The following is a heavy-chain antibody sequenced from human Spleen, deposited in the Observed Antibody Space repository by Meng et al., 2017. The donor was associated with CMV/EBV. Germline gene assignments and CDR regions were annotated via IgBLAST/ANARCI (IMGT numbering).Heavy chain of an antibody. CDR3: AKARGYSYAYAMDV. CDR1: GFTFSSYG. CDR2: IRYDGSNK. V-gene: IGHV3-30*02. Sequence: GGSLRLSCAASGFTFSSYGMHWVRQAPGKGLEWVTFIRYDGSNKYYADSVKGRFTISRDNSKNTLSLQMYSLRAEDTAVYYCAKARGYSYAYAMDVWGQGTTVTVSS. J-gene: IGHJ6*02. D-gene: IGHD5-18*01.